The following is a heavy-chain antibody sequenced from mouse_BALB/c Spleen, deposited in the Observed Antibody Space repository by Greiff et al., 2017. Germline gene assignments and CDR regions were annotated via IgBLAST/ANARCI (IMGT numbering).Heavy chain of an antibody. CDR1: GYTFTSYT. D-gene: IGHD3-3*01. CDR3: ARRRGTWYFDV. CDR2: INPSSGYT. Sequence: VQLQQPGAELARPGASVKMSCKASGYTFTSYTMHWVKQRPGQGLEWIGYINPSSGYTNYNQKFKDKATLTADKSSSTAYMQLSSLTSEDSAVYYCARRRGTWYFDVWGAGTTVTVSS. V-gene: IGHV1-4*01. J-gene: IGHJ1*01.